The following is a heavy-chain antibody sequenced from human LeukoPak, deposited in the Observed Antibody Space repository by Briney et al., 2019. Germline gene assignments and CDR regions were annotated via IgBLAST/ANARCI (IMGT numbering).Heavy chain of an antibody. V-gene: IGHV1-46*01. D-gene: IGHD6-13*01. CDR1: GYTFTGYY. J-gene: IGHJ3*02. CDR2: INPSGGST. Sequence: GASVKVSCKASGYTFTGYYMHWVRQAPGQGLEWMGIINPSGGSTSYAQKFQGRVTMTRDMSTSTVYMELSSLRSEDTAVYYCARDVAAAGRAEIFHGFDIWGQGTMVTVSS. CDR3: ARDVAAAGRAEIFHGFDI.